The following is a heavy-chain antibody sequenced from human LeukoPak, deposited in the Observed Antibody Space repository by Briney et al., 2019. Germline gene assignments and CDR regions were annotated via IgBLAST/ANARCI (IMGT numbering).Heavy chain of an antibody. CDR2: INHSGST. CDR1: GGSFSGYY. V-gene: IGHV4-34*01. D-gene: IGHD3-10*01. CDR3: ARALLEDY. J-gene: IGHJ4*02. Sequence: PSETLSLTCAVYGGSFSGYYWSWSRQPPGRGLEWIGEINHSGSTNYNPSLKSRVTISVDTSKNQFSLKLSSVTAADTAVYYCARALLEDYWGQGTLVAVSS.